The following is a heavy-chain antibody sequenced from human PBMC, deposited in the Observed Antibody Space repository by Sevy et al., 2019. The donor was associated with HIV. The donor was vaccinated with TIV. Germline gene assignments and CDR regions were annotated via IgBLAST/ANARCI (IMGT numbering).Heavy chain of an antibody. V-gene: IGHV3-23*01. J-gene: IGHJ3*01. CDR1: GFTFNTHA. CDR2: ISGPGYNT. Sequence: GGSLRLSCAASGFTFNTHAMNWVRQAPGKGLEWASTISGPGYNTYYADSVKGRFTISRDNSQNTLHLQMNSLRADDTAVYYCAKALNPALESMLQVNLRTLKGFDVWGQGTMVTVSS. CDR3: AKALNPALESMLQVNLRTLKGFDV. D-gene: IGHD2-8*01.